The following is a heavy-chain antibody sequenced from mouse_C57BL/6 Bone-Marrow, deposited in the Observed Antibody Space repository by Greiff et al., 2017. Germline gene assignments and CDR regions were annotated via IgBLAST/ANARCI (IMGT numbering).Heavy chain of an antibody. CDR1: GFTFSSYT. J-gene: IGHJ2*01. Sequence: EVQRVESGGGLVKPGGSLKLSCAASGFTFSSYTMSWVRQTPEKRLEWVATISGGGGNTYYPDNVKGRFTISRDNAKNTLYLQMSSLRSEDTALYYCARHGFITTVVDFDYWGQGTTLTVSS. D-gene: IGHD1-1*01. CDR2: ISGGGGNT. CDR3: ARHGFITTVVDFDY. V-gene: IGHV5-9*01.